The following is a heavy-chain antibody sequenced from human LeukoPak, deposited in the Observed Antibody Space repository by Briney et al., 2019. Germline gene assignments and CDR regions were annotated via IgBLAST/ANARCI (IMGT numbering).Heavy chain of an antibody. D-gene: IGHD2-15*01. CDR2: INAGNGNT. CDR3: ARLGAATRRFDY. V-gene: IGHV1-3*01. Sequence: ASVKVSCKASGYTFTSYAMHWVRQAPGQRLEWMGWINAGNGNTKYSQKFQGRVTITRGTSASTAYMELSSLRSEDTAVYYCARLGAATRRFDYWGQGTLVTVSS. J-gene: IGHJ4*02. CDR1: GYTFTSYA.